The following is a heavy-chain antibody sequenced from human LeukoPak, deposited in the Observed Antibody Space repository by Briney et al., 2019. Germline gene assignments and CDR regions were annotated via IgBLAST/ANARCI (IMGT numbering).Heavy chain of an antibody. Sequence: VKVSCKASGGTFSSYAISWVRQAPGQGLEWMGRIIPILGIANYAQKFQGRVTITADKSTSTAYMELSSLRPEDTALYYCAKDYGYSSSWYDYWGQGTLVTVSS. J-gene: IGHJ4*02. V-gene: IGHV1-69*04. CDR2: IIPILGIA. CDR1: GGTFSSYA. D-gene: IGHD6-13*01. CDR3: AKDYGYSSSWYDY.